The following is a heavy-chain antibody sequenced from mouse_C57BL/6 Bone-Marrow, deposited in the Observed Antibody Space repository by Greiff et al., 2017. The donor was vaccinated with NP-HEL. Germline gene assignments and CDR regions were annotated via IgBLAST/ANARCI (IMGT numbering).Heavy chain of an antibody. Sequence: QVQLQQSGAELMKPGASVKLSCKATGYTFTGYWIEWVKQRPGHGLEWIGEILPGSGSTNYNEKFKGKATFTADTSSNTAYMQLSSLTSEDSAILYCAALLLPGYYAMDYWGQGTSVTVSS. D-gene: IGHD1-1*01. CDR3: AALLLPGYYAMDY. CDR2: ILPGSGST. J-gene: IGHJ4*01. CDR1: GYTFTGYW. V-gene: IGHV1-9*01.